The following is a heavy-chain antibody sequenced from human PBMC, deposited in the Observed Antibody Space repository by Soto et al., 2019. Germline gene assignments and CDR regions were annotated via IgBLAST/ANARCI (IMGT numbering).Heavy chain of an antibody. CDR1: GFTFSSYW. CDR2: INSDGSST. Sequence: PGGSLRLSCAASGFTFSSYWMHWVRQAPGKGLVWVSRINSDGSSTSYAVSVKGRFTISRDNAKNTLFLQMNSLRAEDTAVYYCARNYDILTGYLHYYCYGMDVWGQGTTVTVSS. CDR3: ARNYDILTGYLHYYCYGMDV. D-gene: IGHD3-9*01. J-gene: IGHJ6*02. V-gene: IGHV3-74*01.